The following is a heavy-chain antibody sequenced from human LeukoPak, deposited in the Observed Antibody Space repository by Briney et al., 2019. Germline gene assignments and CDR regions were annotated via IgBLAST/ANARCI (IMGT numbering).Heavy chain of an antibody. CDR3: ARESGI. CDR1: GFTFSSYA. Sequence: GGSLRLSCAASGFTFSSYAMHWVRQAPGKGLEWVAVISYDGSNKYYADSVKGRFTISRDNSKNTLHLQMNSLRAEDTAVYYCARESGIWGQGTMVTVSS. V-gene: IGHV3-30-3*01. J-gene: IGHJ3*02. CDR2: ISYDGSNK.